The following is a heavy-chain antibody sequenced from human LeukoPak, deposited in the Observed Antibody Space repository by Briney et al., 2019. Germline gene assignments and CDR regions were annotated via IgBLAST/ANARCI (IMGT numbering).Heavy chain of an antibody. V-gene: IGHV4-4*07. CDR1: GGSINSYY. CDR2: ISTGDST. J-gene: IGHJ4*02. D-gene: IGHD3-9*01. Sequence: SETLSLTCTVSGGSINSYYWSWIRQPAGKGLEWIGRISTGDSTNYNSSLKSRVSMSVDTSKNQVSLKLNSVTAADTAVYYCARDGWLGYYFDYWGQGTLVTVSS. CDR3: ARDGWLGYYFDY.